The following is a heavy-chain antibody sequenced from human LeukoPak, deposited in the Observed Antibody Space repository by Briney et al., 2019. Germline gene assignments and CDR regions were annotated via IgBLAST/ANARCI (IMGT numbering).Heavy chain of an antibody. D-gene: IGHD3-22*01. CDR3: IRYYYDSSGYSVDY. J-gene: IGHJ4*02. CDR2: IRNKASNYAT. CDR1: GFTFSDSA. Sequence: GGSLRLSCATSGFTFSDSAMHWVRQASGKGLEWDGRIRNKASNYATAYAASVKGRVTISRDDSKKTAFLQMNNLRIEDTAVYYCIRYYYDSSGYSVDYWGQGTLVTVSS. V-gene: IGHV3-73*01.